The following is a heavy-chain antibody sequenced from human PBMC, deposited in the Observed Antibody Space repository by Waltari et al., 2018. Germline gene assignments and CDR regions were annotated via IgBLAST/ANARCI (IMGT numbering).Heavy chain of an antibody. V-gene: IGHV3-21*02. J-gene: IGHJ4*02. CDR3: ATGGWGFFLDH. CDR1: GFTFSSYT. D-gene: IGHD7-27*01. Sequence: EVQLVESGGGLVKPGGSLSLSCAASGFTFSSYTINWVRQAPGRGLEWVSSISSTSSYTHQADSVKGRFTISRDNAKNSLYLQMNSLRAEDTAMYYCATGGWGFFLDHWGQGALVTVSS. CDR2: ISSTSSYT.